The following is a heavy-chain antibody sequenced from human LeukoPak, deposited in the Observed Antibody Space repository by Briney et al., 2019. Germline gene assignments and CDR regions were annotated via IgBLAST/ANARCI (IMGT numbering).Heavy chain of an antibody. Sequence: GASVKVSCKASDYTFISYDIRWGRQAPGQGLEWMGGIIPIFGTANYAQKFQGRVTITADKSTSTAYMELSSLRSEDTAVYYCARDLASRDGYNYFDYWGQGTLVTVSS. CDR1: DYTFISYD. CDR2: IIPIFGTA. J-gene: IGHJ4*02. D-gene: IGHD5-24*01. V-gene: IGHV1-69*06. CDR3: ARDLASRDGYNYFDY.